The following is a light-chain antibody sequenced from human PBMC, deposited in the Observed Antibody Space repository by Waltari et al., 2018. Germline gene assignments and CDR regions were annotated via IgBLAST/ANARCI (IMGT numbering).Light chain of an antibody. CDR3: LLYMGSGIGV. J-gene: IGLJ3*02. V-gene: IGLV8-61*01. CDR1: SGSLSSTSY. CDR2: KTN. Sequence: QIVVTQAPSLSVSPGGTVTLTCALSSGSLSSTSYASWYQQRPGQAPRTLISKTNSPSSGFPDRFSGSVHGNKAALTITGAQADDEADYYCLLYMGSGIGVFGGGTKLTVL.